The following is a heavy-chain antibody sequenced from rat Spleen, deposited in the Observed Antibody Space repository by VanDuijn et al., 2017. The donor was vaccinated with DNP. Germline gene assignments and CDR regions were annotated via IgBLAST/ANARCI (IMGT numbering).Heavy chain of an antibody. D-gene: IGHD1-1*01. CDR3: ARLRLEWEVRAMEA. Sequence: EVQLQESGPGLVKPSQSLSLTCSVTGYSITSNYWGWIRKFPGSEMGGIGHISYGGSPRYNPSLKSRISITRDTSKNQFFRQLNSLTTEDTATYYCARLRLEWEVRAMEAWGQGTSVTVSS. CDR1: GYSITSNY. CDR2: ISYGGSP. J-gene: IGHJ4*01. V-gene: IGHV3-1*01.